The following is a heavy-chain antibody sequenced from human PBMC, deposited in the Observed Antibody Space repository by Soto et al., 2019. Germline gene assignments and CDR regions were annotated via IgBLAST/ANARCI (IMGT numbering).Heavy chain of an antibody. CDR2: FSHTGGT. CDR1: GASISSGGHS. D-gene: IGHD7-27*01. CDR3: ARLNGDPDS. V-gene: IGHV4-30-2*01. J-gene: IGHJ4*02. Sequence: QVQLQESGPGLVKPSQTLSLTCAVSGASISSGGHSWTWIRQPPGEGLEWIGYFSHTGGTYYNPSLKSRVIISVDGSKNHLSLKLRSVTAADTAVYYCARLNGDPDSWGQGTLVTVSS.